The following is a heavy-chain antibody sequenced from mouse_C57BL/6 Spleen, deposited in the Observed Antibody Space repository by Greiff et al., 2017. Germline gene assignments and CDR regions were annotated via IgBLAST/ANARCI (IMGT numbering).Heavy chain of an antibody. Sequence: VQLQPSGAELVRPGASVTLSCKASGYTFTDYEMHWVKQTPVHGLEWIGAIDPETGGTAYNQKFKGKAILTADKSSSTAYMELRSLTSEDSAVYYCTRGTYYYGSSGFAYWGQGTLVTVSA. CDR1: GYTFTDYE. V-gene: IGHV1-15*01. D-gene: IGHD1-1*01. CDR3: TRGTYYYGSSGFAY. J-gene: IGHJ3*01. CDR2: IDPETGGT.